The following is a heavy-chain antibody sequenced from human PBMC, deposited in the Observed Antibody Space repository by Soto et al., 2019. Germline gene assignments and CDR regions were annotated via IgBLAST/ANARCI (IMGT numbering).Heavy chain of an antibody. Sequence: QITLNESGPKLVNPTQTLTLTCTFSGFSLTTSGVGVGWIRQSPGKAPEWLALIYWDDDKRYSPSLKSRLTITKDPSRNQVVLTMASLDPADTATYYCAHRVLRTVFGLVTTTAIYFDFWGRGTPVAASS. CDR1: GFSLTTSGVG. CDR2: IYWDDDK. J-gene: IGHJ4*02. V-gene: IGHV2-5*02. D-gene: IGHD3-3*01. CDR3: AHRVLRTVFGLVTTTAIYFDF.